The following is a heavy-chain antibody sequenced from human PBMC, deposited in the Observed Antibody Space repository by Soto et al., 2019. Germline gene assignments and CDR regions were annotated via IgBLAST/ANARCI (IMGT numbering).Heavy chain of an antibody. J-gene: IGHJ4*02. CDR1: GGSISSGGYS. CDR3: ARDYSGLDY. CDR2: IYHSGST. D-gene: IGHD5-12*01. Sequence: SETLSLTCAVSGGSISSGGYSWSWIRQPPGKGLEWIGYIYHSGSTYYNPSLKSRVTISVDRSKNQFSLKLSSVTAADTAVYYCARDYSGLDYWGQGTLVTVSS. V-gene: IGHV4-30-2*01.